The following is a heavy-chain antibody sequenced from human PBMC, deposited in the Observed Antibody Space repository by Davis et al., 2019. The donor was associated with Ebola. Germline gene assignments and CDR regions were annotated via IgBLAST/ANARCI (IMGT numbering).Heavy chain of an antibody. D-gene: IGHD6-6*01. V-gene: IGHV3-23*01. CDR3: AKAFEGRIAARPEQDYFDY. CDR2: ISGSGGST. J-gene: IGHJ4*02. Sequence: ETLSLTCAVYGGSFSGYYWSWVRQAPGKGLEWVSAISGSGGSTYYADSVKGRFTISRDNSKNTLYLQMNSLRAEDTAVYYCAKAFEGRIAARPEQDYFDYWGQGTLVTVSS. CDR1: GGSFSGYY.